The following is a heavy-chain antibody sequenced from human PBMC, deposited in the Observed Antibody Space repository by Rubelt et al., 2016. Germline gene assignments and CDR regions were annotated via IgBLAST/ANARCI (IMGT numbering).Heavy chain of an antibody. V-gene: IGHV1-69*04. CDR3: ARDPLPVRGVIMTPTH. J-gene: IGHJ4*02. Sequence: QVQLVQSGAEVKKPGSSVKVSCKASGGTFSSYAISWVRQAPGQGLEWMGRIIPILGIANYAQKFQGRVTITADKSTSTAYMELSSLRSEDTAVYYCARDPLPVRGVIMTPTHRGQGTLVTVSS. CDR2: IIPILGIA. CDR1: GGTFSSYA. D-gene: IGHD3-10*01.